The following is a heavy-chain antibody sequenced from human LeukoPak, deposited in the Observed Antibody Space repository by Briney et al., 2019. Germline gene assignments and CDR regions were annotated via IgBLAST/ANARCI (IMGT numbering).Heavy chain of an antibody. J-gene: IGHJ6*02. V-gene: IGHV3-7*01. Sequence: GGSLRLSCAASGFSFSRYWMGWVRQAPGKGLEWVANIRQDGSEKYYVDSVKGRFTISRDNAKNTLYLQMNSLRAEDTAVYYCARAGGISTHYYYYYGMDVWGQGTTVTVSS. CDR2: IRQDGSEK. CDR1: GFSFSRYW. CDR3: ARAGGISTHYYYYYGMDV. D-gene: IGHD3-16*01.